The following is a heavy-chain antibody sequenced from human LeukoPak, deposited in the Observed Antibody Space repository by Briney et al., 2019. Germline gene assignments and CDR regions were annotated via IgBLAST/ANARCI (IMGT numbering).Heavy chain of an antibody. Sequence: KPSETLSLTCAVYGGSFSGYYWSWIRQPPGKGLEWIGEINHSGSTNYNPSLKSGVTISVDTSKNQFSLKLSSVTAADTAVYYCARGSGYSYGPGHAFDIWGQGPMVTVSS. CDR1: GGSFSGYY. V-gene: IGHV4-34*01. CDR2: INHSGST. D-gene: IGHD5-18*01. J-gene: IGHJ3*02. CDR3: ARGSGYSYGPGHAFDI.